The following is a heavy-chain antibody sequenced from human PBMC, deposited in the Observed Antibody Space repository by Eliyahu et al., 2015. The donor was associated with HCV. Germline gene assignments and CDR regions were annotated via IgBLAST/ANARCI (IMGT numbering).Heavy chain of an antibody. V-gene: IGHV3-23*01. Sequence: DVQLLXSGGGLVQPGGSLRLSXXASGXTFSSYAMXWVRQAPGKGLGGVSATSGSGGSTFYADSVRGRFTISRDNSKNTLYLQINSLRADDTAVYYCATHAGYSSGWYYVYWGQGTLVTVSS. CDR2: TSGSGGST. CDR1: GXTFSSYA. J-gene: IGHJ4*02. D-gene: IGHD6-19*01. CDR3: ATHAGYSSGWYYVY.